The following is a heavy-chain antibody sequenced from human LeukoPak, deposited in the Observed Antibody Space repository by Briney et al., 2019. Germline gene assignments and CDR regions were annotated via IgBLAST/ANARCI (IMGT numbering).Heavy chain of an antibody. V-gene: IGHV4-4*07. D-gene: IGHD6-19*01. CDR2: IYTSGST. CDR3: ARVMDAVAGTWYLDH. CDR1: GGTISSYN. Sequence: SETLSLTCTVSGGTISSYNWSWLPQTPGKGLEGIGRIYTSGSTNYNPSLKSRVTMSVDTSKNQLYLKLSSVTAADTAVYYCARVMDAVAGTWYLDHWGRGTLVTVSS. J-gene: IGHJ4*02.